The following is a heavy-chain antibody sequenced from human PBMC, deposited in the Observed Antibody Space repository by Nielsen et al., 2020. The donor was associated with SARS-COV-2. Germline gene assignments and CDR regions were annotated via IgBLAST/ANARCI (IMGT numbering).Heavy chain of an antibody. CDR1: GFTVSDYY. J-gene: IGHJ4*02. CDR2: ISSSGTNT. D-gene: IGHD4-17*01. Sequence: GSLRLSCVASGFTVSDYYMSWVRQAPGKGLEWLSYISSSGTNTEYADSVKGRFTISKDDAKNSLYLQMNSLRAEDTAVYYCARDPVDYGDGGFDYWGQGTLVTVSS. CDR3: ARDPVDYGDGGFDY. V-gene: IGHV3-11*04.